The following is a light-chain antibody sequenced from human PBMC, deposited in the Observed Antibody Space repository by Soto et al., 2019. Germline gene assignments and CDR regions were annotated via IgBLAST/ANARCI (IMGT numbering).Light chain of an antibody. J-gene: IGKJ1*01. CDR2: GAS. Sequence: DSVLTQSPGTLSLSLGERATLSCRASQRVSSSFLAWYQLKPGQAPRLLIYGASSRSTGIPDRFSGSGSGTDFTLTISRLEPEDFAVYYCQQYDSSPWTFGQGTKVEIK. CDR3: QQYDSSPWT. V-gene: IGKV3-20*01. CDR1: QRVSSSF.